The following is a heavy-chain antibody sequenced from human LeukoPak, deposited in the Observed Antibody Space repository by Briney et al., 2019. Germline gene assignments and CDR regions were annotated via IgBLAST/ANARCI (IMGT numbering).Heavy chain of an antibody. CDR1: GGSITSYY. V-gene: IGHV4-59*01. D-gene: IGHD3-3*01. CDR3: ARSGGVIIDAFDI. J-gene: IGHJ3*02. CDR2: IFYSGKT. Sequence: SETLSLTCTVSGGSITSYYWSWIRQPPGKGLEWIGYIFYSGKTDYNPSLQSRVTISVDTSKNHFSLRLRSVTAADTAVYYCARSGGVIIDAFDIWGQGTMVTVSS.